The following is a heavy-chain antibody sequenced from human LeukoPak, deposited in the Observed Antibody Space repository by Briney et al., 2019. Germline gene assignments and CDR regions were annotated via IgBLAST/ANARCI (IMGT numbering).Heavy chain of an antibody. CDR2: INPNSGGT. V-gene: IGHV1-2*06. Sequence: ATVKLSCKTSGYTFTGYYMHWVRQPPGQGLEWMGRINPNSGGTNYAQKFQGRVTITRDTSIRTAYMELSRLRSDDTAAYYCARDLYGSGSYYNGDYWGQGTLVTVSS. D-gene: IGHD3-10*01. CDR3: ARDLYGSGSYYNGDY. J-gene: IGHJ4*02. CDR1: GYTFTGYY.